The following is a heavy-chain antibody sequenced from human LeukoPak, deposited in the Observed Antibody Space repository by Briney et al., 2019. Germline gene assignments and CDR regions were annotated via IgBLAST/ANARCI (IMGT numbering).Heavy chain of an antibody. CDR1: GFTISSYG. V-gene: IGHV3-23*01. CDR2: ISGSGGTT. D-gene: IGHD3-22*01. J-gene: IGHJ5*02. Sequence: GGTLRLSCAASGFTISSYGMSWVRQAPGKGLEWVSDISGSGGTTYYADSVKGRFTISRDNSKSTLYLQMNSLRAEDTAVYYCARDLGQYYDTSDNWFDPWGRGTLVTVSS. CDR3: ARDLGQYYDTSDNWFDP.